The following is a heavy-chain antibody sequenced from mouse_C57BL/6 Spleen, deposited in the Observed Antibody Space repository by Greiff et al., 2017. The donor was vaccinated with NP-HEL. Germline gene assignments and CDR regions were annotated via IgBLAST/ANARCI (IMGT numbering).Heavy chain of an antibody. CDR1: GYAFSSYW. CDR3: ARRGAQATLDY. V-gene: IGHV1-80*01. Sequence: QVQLQQSGAELVKPGASVKISCKASGYAFSSYWMNWVKQRPGKGLEWIGQIYLGEGDTNYNGKFKGKATLTADKSSSTAYMQLSSLTSEDSAVYFCARRGAQATLDYWGQGTTLTVSS. J-gene: IGHJ2*01. D-gene: IGHD3-2*02. CDR2: IYLGEGDT.